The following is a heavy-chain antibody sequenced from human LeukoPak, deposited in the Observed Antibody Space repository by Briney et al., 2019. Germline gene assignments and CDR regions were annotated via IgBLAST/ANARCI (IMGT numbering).Heavy chain of an antibody. Sequence: PSETLFLTCAVYGGSFSGYYWSWIRQPPGKGLEWIGEINHSGSTNYNPSLKSRVTISVDTSKNQFSLKLSSVTAADTAVYYCARGPQTYYYGSGSYFFDYWGQGTLVTVSS. CDR2: INHSGST. CDR3: ARGPQTYYYGSGSYFFDY. J-gene: IGHJ4*02. D-gene: IGHD3-10*01. V-gene: IGHV4-34*01. CDR1: GGSFSGYY.